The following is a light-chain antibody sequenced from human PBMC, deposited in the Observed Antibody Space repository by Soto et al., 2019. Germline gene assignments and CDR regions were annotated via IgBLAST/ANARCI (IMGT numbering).Light chain of an antibody. CDR2: GAS. CDR1: QIVSNNY. J-gene: IGKJ1*01. V-gene: IGKV3-20*01. Sequence: EIVLTQSPGTLSLSPGEGATLSCRASQIVSNNYLAWYQQKPGQAPRLLVYGASRRATGIPDRFSGSGSGTDFTLTISRLEPEDFAVYYCQQYGNSLPWTFGQGTNVDIK. CDR3: QQYGNSLPWT.